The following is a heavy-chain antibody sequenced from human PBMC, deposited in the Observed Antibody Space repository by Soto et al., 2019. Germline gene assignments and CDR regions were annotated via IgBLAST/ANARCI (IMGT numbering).Heavy chain of an antibody. J-gene: IGHJ4*02. Sequence: QVQLVQSGAEVKKPGASVKVSCKAFGYNFTSYYMHWVRQAPGQGLEWMVIINPRGGSTSYAQKLEGRVTMTRDTSTSTVYIELSRLRSEDTAVYYCARGEYSNSSLLLNYRGQGTRVSVSS. CDR2: INPRGGST. CDR3: ARGEYSNSSLLLNY. CDR1: GYNFTSYY. V-gene: IGHV1-46*01. D-gene: IGHD6-6*01.